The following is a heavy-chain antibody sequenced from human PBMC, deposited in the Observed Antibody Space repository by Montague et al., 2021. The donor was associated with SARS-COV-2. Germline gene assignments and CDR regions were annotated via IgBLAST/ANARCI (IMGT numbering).Heavy chain of an antibody. CDR3: ARGRQHFNMIVVVMTGGEYYFDX. Sequence: SETLSLTCDVYGGSFSDYFWTWIRQPPGKVLEWIGEINHRGTSDYNPSLKSRVSISVDTSKNQFSLYLGSVTAADTAVYYCARGRQHFNMIVVVMTGGEYYFDXWGQGTLVTVSS. CDR2: INHRGTS. CDR1: GGSFSDYF. V-gene: IGHV4-34*01. D-gene: IGHD3-22*01. J-gene: IGHJ4*02.